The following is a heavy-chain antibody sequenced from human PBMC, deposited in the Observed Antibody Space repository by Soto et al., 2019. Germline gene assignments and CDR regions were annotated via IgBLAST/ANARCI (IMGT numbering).Heavy chain of an antibody. CDR2: ISGSGGST. Sequence: GSLRLSCAASGFTFSSYAMSWVRQAPGKGLEWVSAISGSGGSTYYADSVKGRFTISRDNSKNTLYLQMNSLRAEDTAVYYCAKDRQWLVLPDYWGQGTLVTVSS. V-gene: IGHV3-23*01. CDR1: GFTFSSYA. J-gene: IGHJ4*02. CDR3: AKDRQWLVLPDY. D-gene: IGHD6-19*01.